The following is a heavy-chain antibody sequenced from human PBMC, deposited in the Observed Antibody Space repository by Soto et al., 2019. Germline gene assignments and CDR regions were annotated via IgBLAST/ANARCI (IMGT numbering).Heavy chain of an antibody. CDR3: ARDPSHSYYTLFYYFDY. V-gene: IGHV3-23*01. CDR2: ISGSGSNT. Sequence: EVQLLESGGGLVQPGGSLRLSCVASGFTFSTYAMSWVRQAPGKGLEWVSAISGSGSNTYYADSVKGRFTISRDDSKSTLYLQMDSLRAEDTAVYYCARDPSHSYYTLFYYFDYWGQGTLVTVSS. CDR1: GFTFSTYA. D-gene: IGHD1-26*01. J-gene: IGHJ4*02.